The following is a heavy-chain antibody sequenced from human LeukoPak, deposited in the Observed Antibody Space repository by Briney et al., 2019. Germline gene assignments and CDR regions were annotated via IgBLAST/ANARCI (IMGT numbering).Heavy chain of an antibody. CDR2: IYPGDSDT. CDR3: ARRYYGSGSYYNWFDP. V-gene: IGHV5-51*01. J-gene: IGHJ5*02. CDR1: GYSFTSYW. D-gene: IGHD3-10*01. Sequence: GESLKISCKGSGYSFTSYWIGWVRQMPGKGLDWMGIIYPGDSDTRYSPSFQGQVTISADKSISTAYLQWSSLKASDTAMYYCARRYYGSGSYYNWFDPWGQGTLVTVSS.